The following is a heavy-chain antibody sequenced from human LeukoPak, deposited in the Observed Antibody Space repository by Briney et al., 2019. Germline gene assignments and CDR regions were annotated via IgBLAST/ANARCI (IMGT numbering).Heavy chain of an antibody. J-gene: IGHJ6*04. Sequence: GKSLKISCKGSGYSFTSYWIGWVRQMPGKGLEWMGIIYPGDSDTRYSPSFQGQVTISADKSISTAYLQWSSLKASDTAMYYCARHGENGDYGYYGMDVWGKGTTVTVSS. CDR1: GYSFTSYW. CDR3: ARHGENGDYGYYGMDV. V-gene: IGHV5-51*01. CDR2: IYPGDSDT. D-gene: IGHD4-17*01.